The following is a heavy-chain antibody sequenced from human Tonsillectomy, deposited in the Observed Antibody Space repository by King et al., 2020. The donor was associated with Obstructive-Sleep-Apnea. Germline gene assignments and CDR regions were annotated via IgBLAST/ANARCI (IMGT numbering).Heavy chain of an antibody. D-gene: IGHD4-23*01. V-gene: IGHV3-30*18. CDR3: AKGRPGGWT. Sequence: IHWVRQRPGKGLEWVAVISKDGSYKHYADSVQGRFTVSRDNSKNSLYLQMSSLRAEDKAVYYCAKGRPGGWTWGQGNLVTVSS. J-gene: IGHJ5*02. CDR2: ISKDGSYK.